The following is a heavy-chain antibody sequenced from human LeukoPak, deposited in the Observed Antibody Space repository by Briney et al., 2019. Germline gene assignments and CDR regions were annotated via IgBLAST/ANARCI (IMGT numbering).Heavy chain of an antibody. CDR1: GFTFSSYW. J-gene: IGHJ4*02. Sequence: PGGSLRLFCADSGFTFSSYWMIWVREAPGKGLEWVAKIKQDGSEKYYVDSVKGRFTISRDNAKNSLYLQMHSLGAEDTAVYYCARRGTSSSWAHFDYWGQGTLVTVSS. V-gene: IGHV3-7*05. CDR3: ARRGTSSSWAHFDY. CDR2: IKQDGSEK. D-gene: IGHD6-13*01.